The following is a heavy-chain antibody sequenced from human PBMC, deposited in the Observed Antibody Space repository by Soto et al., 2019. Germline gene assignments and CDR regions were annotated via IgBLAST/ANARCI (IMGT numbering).Heavy chain of an antibody. CDR2: IYYSGST. V-gene: IGHV4-39*01. J-gene: IGHJ3*02. CDR1: GGSISSSSYY. Sequence: SETLSLTCTVSGGSISSSSYYWGWIRQPPGKGLEWIGSIYYSGSTYYNPSLKSRVTISVDTSKNQFSLKLSSVTAADTAVYYCARPTYYYDSSGHSDAFDIWGQGTMVTVSS. D-gene: IGHD3-22*01. CDR3: ARPTYYYDSSGHSDAFDI.